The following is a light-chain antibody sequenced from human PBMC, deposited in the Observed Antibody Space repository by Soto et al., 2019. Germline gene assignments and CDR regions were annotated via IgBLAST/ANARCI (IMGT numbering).Light chain of an antibody. CDR3: AAWDDILSGWV. Sequence: QSVLTQPPSASGTPGQRVTISCSGSSSNIGSNTVTWYQQLPGTAPKLLIYSNSQRPAGVPDRFSASKSGTSASLAISGLQSEDEADYYCAAWDDILSGWVFGGGTNLTVL. J-gene: IGLJ3*02. CDR1: SSNIGSNT. V-gene: IGLV1-44*01. CDR2: SNS.